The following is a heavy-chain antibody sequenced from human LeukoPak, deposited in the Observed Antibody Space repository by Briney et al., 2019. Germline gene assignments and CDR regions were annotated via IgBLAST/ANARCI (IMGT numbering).Heavy chain of an antibody. CDR1: GFTFTKSW. D-gene: IGHD6-13*01. Sequence: PGGSLRLSCAASGFTFTKSWMTWVRQAPGKGLEWVAVISYDGSNKYYADSVKGRFTISRDNSKNTLYLQMNSLRAEDTAVYYCAPAPPRIAAAGTPEFDYWGQGTLVTVSS. J-gene: IGHJ4*02. CDR2: ISYDGSNK. CDR3: APAPPRIAAAGTPEFDY. V-gene: IGHV3-30-3*01.